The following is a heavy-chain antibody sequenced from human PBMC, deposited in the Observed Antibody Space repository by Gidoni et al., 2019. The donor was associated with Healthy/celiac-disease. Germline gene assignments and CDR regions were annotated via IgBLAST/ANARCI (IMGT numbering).Heavy chain of an antibody. CDR3: ARALQDYGDYLIDY. Sequence: QVQLQESGPGLVKPSPTLSPTCTVSGGSISSGGYYWSWIRQHPGKGLEWIGYIYYSGSTYYNPSLKSRVTISVDTSKNQFSLKLSSVTAADTAVYYCARALQDYGDYLIDYWGQGTLVTVSS. CDR2: IYYSGST. V-gene: IGHV4-31*03. D-gene: IGHD4-17*01. CDR1: GGSISSGGYY. J-gene: IGHJ4*02.